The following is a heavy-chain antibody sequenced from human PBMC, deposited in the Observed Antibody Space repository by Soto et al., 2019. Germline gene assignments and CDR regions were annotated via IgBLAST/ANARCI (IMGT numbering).Heavy chain of an antibody. J-gene: IGHJ6*02. V-gene: IGHV5-51*01. D-gene: IGHD2-2*02. Sequence: PGESLKISCKGSGYSSTSYWIGWVRQMPRKGLEWMGIIYPGDSDTRYSPSFQGQVTISADKSISTAYLQWSSLKASDTAMYYCARLLGCSSTSCYTHMDVWGQGTTVTVSS. CDR2: IYPGDSDT. CDR1: GYSSTSYW. CDR3: ARLLGCSSTSCYTHMDV.